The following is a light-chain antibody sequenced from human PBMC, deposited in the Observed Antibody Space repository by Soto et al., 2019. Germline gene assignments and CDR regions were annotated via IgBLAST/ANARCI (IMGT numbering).Light chain of an antibody. Sequence: DIQMTQSPSTLAASVGDTVTITCRASQSISSWLAWYQQKPGKAPKLLIQKASSLASGIPARFSGSSSGTDFTLTITGLQPDDFGPYCCQLSRTFGQGTKVEIK. CDR2: KAS. CDR1: QSISSW. CDR3: QLSRT. V-gene: IGKV1-5*03. J-gene: IGKJ1*01.